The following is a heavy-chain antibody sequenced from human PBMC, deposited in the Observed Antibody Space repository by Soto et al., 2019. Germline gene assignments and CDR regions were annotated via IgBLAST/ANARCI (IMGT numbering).Heavy chain of an antibody. CDR1: GGCVSSNSYS. CDR3: ARHTPAISISDH. D-gene: IGHD2-15*01. CDR2: IYSNDNT. Sequence: PSETLSLTCTVSGGCVSSNSYSWGWVRQSPGKGLEWIGTIYSNDNTHYNPSLLSRVTISVDTSKNQFSLKLSSVTAADTAVYYCARHTPAISISDHWGQGTLVTVSS. J-gene: IGHJ4*02. V-gene: IGHV4-39*01.